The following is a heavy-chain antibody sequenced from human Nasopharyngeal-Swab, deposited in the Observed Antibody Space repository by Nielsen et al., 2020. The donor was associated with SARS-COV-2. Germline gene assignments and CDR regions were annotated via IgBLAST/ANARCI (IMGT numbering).Heavy chain of an antibody. J-gene: IGHJ4*02. V-gene: IGHV4-38-2*01. CDR2: IYHSGST. Sequence: ESLKISCAASGFTFSSYAMSWVRQAPGKGLEWIGSIYHSGSTYYNPYLKSRVTISVDTSKNQFSLKLSSVTAADTAVYYCARGVGFLAYYFDYWGQGTLVTVSS. CDR1: GFTFSSYA. D-gene: IGHD3-3*01. CDR3: ARGVGFLAYYFDY.